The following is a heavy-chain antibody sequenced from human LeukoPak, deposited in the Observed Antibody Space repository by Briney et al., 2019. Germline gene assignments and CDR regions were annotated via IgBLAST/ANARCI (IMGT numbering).Heavy chain of an antibody. V-gene: IGHV1-69*05. D-gene: IGHD3-3*01. CDR2: IIPIFGTA. Sequence: SVKVSCKASGGTFSSYAISWVRQAPGQGLEWMGGIIPIFGTANYAQKFQGRLTITTDESTSTAYMELSSLRSEDTAVYYCARDVTIFGVVIKVGYWGQGTLVTVSS. J-gene: IGHJ4*02. CDR1: GGTFSSYA. CDR3: ARDVTIFGVVIKVGY.